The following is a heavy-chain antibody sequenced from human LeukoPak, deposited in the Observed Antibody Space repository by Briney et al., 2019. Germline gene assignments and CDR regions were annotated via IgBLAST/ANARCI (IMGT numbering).Heavy chain of an antibody. D-gene: IGHD7-27*01. CDR3: AKGITGDVWYDAFDI. Sequence: GGPLRLSCAASGFTFSSYGMHWVRQAPGRGLEWVAVISYDGSNKYYADSVMGRFTISRDNSKNTLYLQMNSLRAEDTAVYYCAKGITGDVWYDAFDIWGQGTMVTVSS. J-gene: IGHJ3*02. CDR1: GFTFSSYG. CDR2: ISYDGSNK. V-gene: IGHV3-30*18.